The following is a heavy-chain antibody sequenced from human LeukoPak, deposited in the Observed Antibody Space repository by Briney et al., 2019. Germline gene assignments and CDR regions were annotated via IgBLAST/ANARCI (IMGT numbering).Heavy chain of an antibody. J-gene: IGHJ6*03. CDR2: IGSNGGST. V-gene: IGHV3-64*01. CDR3: ARAQPIAYYYYYMDV. D-gene: IGHD2-2*01. CDR1: GFTFSSYA. Sequence: GGSLRLSCAASGFTFSSYAMHWVRQAPGKGLEYVSAIGSNGGSTYYANSVKGRFTISRDNSKNTLYLQMGSLRAEDMAVYYCARAQPIAYYYYYMDVWGKGTTVTVSS.